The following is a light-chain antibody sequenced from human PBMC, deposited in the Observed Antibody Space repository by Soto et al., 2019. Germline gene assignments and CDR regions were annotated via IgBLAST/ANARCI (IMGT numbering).Light chain of an antibody. CDR2: FND. CDR3: AVWDDTLSGVI. V-gene: IGLV1-47*02. Sequence: QSVLTQPPSASGTPGQRVTISCSGRSSNIGSHSVYLYQHLPGTAPKVLIYFNDQRPSGVPDRFSGSKSGTSASLAISGLRSDDEADYYCAVWDDTLSGVIFGGGTQLTVL. CDR1: SSNIGSHS. J-gene: IGLJ2*01.